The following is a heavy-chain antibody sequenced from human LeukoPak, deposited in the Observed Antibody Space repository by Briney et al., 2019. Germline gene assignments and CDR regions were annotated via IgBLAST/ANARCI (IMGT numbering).Heavy chain of an antibody. J-gene: IGHJ5*02. CDR1: GYTFTSYG. D-gene: IGHD2-15*01. CDR2: ISAYNGNT. V-gene: IGHV1-18*01. CDR3: ARGPNSVYCSGGSCYLGVFWFDP. Sequence: ASVKVSCKASGYTFTSYGISWVRQAPGQGLEWMGWISAYNGNTNYAQKLQGRVTMTTDTSTSTAYMELRSLRSDVTAVYYCARGPNSVYCSGGSCYLGVFWFDPWGQGTLVTVSS.